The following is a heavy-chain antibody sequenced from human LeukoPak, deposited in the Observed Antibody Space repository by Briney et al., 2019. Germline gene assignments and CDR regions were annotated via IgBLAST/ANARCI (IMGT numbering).Heavy chain of an antibody. CDR1: GGTFSSYS. CDR3: ASFSEQQLILDY. CDR2: IIPILGIA. V-gene: IGHV1-69*02. J-gene: IGHJ4*02. Sequence: SVKVSCKASGGTFSSYSISWVRQAPGQGLEWMGRIIPILGIANYAQKFQGRVTITADKSTSTAYMELSSLRSEDTAVYYCASFSEQQLILDYWGQGTLVTVSS. D-gene: IGHD6-13*01.